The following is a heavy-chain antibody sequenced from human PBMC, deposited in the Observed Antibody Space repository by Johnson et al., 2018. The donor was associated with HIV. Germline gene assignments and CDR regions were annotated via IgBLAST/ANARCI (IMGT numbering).Heavy chain of an antibody. V-gene: IGHV3-20*04. CDR1: GFTFEDYG. J-gene: IGHJ3*02. CDR3: ARGKGAAAGLDAFDI. D-gene: IGHD6-13*01. Sequence: EKLVESGGGVVRPGGSLRLSCAASGFTFEDYGMSWVRQPPGKGLECVSGINWSGGSTAYADSMKGRFTISRDNDKKSLYLHVNSLRAEDTAFYYCARGKGAAAGLDAFDIWGQGTMVTVSS. CDR2: INWSGGST.